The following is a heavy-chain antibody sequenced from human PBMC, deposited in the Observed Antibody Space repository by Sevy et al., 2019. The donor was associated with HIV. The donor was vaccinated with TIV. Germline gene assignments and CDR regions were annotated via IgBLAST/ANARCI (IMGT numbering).Heavy chain of an antibody. D-gene: IGHD1-26*01. J-gene: IGHJ6*02. CDR3: ARSGGSYDYGMDV. CDR2: IKQDGSEK. Sequence: GGSPRLSCAASEFTFSSYWMSWVRQAPGKGLEWVANIKQDGSEKYYVDPVKGRFTISRDNAKNSLYLQMNSLRAEDTAVYYCARSGGSYDYGMDVWGQGTTVTVSS. CDR1: EFTFSSYW. V-gene: IGHV3-7*01.